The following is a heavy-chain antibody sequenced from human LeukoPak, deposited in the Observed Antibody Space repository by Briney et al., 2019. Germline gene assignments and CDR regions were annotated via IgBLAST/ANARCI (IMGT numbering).Heavy chain of an antibody. CDR2: INPSGGST. V-gene: IGHV1-46*01. D-gene: IGHD6-19*01. Sequence: ASVKVSCKASGYTFTCYYVHWVRQAPGQGLEWMGIINPSGGSTSYAQKFQGRVTMTRDTSTSTVYMELSSLRSEDTAVYYCARAPSSGWYGNYYYYYMDVWGKGTTVTVSS. CDR3: ARAPSSGWYGNYYYYYMDV. J-gene: IGHJ6*03. CDR1: GYTFTCYY.